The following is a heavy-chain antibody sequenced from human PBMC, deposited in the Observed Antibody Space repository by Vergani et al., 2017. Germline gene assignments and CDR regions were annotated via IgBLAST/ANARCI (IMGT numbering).Heavy chain of an antibody. CDR2: IIPIFGTA. CDR1: GGTFSSYA. CDR3: AGSMVRGVKARNFDY. Sequence: QVQLVQSGAEVKKPGSSVKVSCKASGGTFSSYAISWVRQAPGQGLEWMGRIIPIFGTANYAQKFQGRVTITADESTSTAYMELSSLRSEYTAVYYCAGSMVRGVKARNFDYWGQGTLVTVSS. V-gene: IGHV1-69*18. D-gene: IGHD3-10*01. J-gene: IGHJ4*02.